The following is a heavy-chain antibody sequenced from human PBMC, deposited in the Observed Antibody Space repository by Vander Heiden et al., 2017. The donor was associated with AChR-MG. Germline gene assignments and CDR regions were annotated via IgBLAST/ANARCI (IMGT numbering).Heavy chain of an antibody. D-gene: IGHD1-26*01. CDR1: GGSISSYY. CDR3: ASSWGVGATVFDY. J-gene: IGHJ4*02. CDR2: MHYSGST. Sequence: QVQLPESGPGLVKPSETLSLPCTVSGGSISSYYWSWIRQPPGKGLEWIGYMHYSGSTNYNPSLKTRVTISLDTSKNQFSLKLSSGTAADTAVYYCASSWGVGATVFDYWGQGTLVTVSS. V-gene: IGHV4-59*01.